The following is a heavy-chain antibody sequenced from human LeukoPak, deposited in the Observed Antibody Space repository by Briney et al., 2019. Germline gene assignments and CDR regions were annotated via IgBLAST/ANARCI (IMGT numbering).Heavy chain of an antibody. V-gene: IGHV4-34*01. J-gene: IGHJ5*02. CDR3: ARVAIYYDSRSFYPYNWFDP. D-gene: IGHD3-10*01. CDR1: GGSFSGYY. CDR2: INHSGST. Sequence: SETLSLTCAVYGGSFSGYYWSWIRQPPGKGLEWIGEINHSGSTNYNPSLKSRVTISVDTFKNRFSLKLSSVTAADTAVYYCARVAIYYDSRSFYPYNWFDPWGQGTLVTVSS.